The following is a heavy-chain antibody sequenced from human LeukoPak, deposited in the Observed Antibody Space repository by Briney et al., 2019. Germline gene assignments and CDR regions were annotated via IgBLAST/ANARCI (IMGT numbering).Heavy chain of an antibody. CDR1: GFTFSSYA. CDR2: ISGSGGSP. V-gene: IGHV3-23*01. Sequence: GGSLRLSCAASGFTFSSYAMSWVRQAPGKGLEWVSAISGSGGSPYYADSVKGRFTISRDNSKNTLYLQMNSLRAEDTAVYYCAKYLGSSGYYSAERYWGQGTLVTVSS. CDR3: AKYLGSSGYYSAERY. J-gene: IGHJ4*02. D-gene: IGHD3-22*01.